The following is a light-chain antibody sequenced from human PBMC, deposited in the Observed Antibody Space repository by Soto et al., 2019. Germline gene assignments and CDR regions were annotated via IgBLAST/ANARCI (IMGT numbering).Light chain of an antibody. CDR1: QDISDY. CDR2: DAS. J-gene: IGKJ4*01. CDR3: QQYDNIPLT. V-gene: IGKV1-33*01. Sequence: DFQMTQSPSSLSASVGDRVTITCHASQDISDYLNWYQQKPGAAPKRLIYDASNLQAGVPSRFSGSGSGTEFTFTISSLQPEDVETYYCQQYDNIPLTFGGGTTVDIK.